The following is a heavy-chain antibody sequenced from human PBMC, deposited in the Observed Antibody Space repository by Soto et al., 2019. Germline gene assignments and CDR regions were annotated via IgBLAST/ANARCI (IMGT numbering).Heavy chain of an antibody. CDR1: GGSVNNNSHF. CDR3: ARSTFITMYIVVPDY. D-gene: IGHD3-10*02. Sequence: SETLSLTCSVSGGSVNNNSHFWGWIRQPPGKGLEWLGSIYYDGATSYEASLRSRVTISIDTSKNQFSLKLNSVTAADSAVYYCARSTFITMYIVVPDYWGQGTLVTVSS. J-gene: IGHJ4*02. CDR2: IYYDGAT. V-gene: IGHV4-39*01.